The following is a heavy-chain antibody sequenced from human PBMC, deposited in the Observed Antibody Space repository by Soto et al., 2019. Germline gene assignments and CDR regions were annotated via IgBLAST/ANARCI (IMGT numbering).Heavy chain of an antibody. CDR3: AKARSGSLAWYFDN. Sequence: PGGSLRLSCAASGFTFSSYAMSWVRQAPGKGLEWVSAISCSGGSTYYADTVKGRFTISRDNTKNSLYLQMNSLRTEDTALYYWAKARSGSLAWYFDNWGQGTLVTVSS. CDR1: GFTFSSYA. V-gene: IGHV3-23*01. D-gene: IGHD1-26*01. J-gene: IGHJ4*02. CDR2: ISCSGGST.